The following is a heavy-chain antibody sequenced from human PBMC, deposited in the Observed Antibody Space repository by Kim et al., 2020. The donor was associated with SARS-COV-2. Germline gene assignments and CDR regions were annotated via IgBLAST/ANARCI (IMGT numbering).Heavy chain of an antibody. V-gene: IGHV3-11*04. CDR3: ARGDYGPRGYYYYYGMDV. Sequence: GGSLRLSCAASGFTFSDYYMSWIRQAPGKGLEWVSYISSSGSTIYYADSVKGRFTISRDNANNSLYLQMNSLRAEDTAVYYCARGDYGPRGYYYYYGMDVWGQGTTVTVSS. CDR2: ISSSGSTI. CDR1: GFTFSDYY. D-gene: IGHD3-16*01. J-gene: IGHJ6*02.